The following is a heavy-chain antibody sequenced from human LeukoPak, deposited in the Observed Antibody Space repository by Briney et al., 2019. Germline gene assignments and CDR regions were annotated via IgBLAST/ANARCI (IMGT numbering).Heavy chain of an antibody. V-gene: IGHV1-46*01. CDR3: ARLTGYRIESAFDI. CDR1: GYTFTSYY. CDR2: INPSGGST. D-gene: IGHD3-9*01. J-gene: IGHJ3*02. Sequence: ASVKVSCKASGYTFTSYYMHWVRQAPGQGLEWMGIINPSGGSTSYAQKFQGRVTMTRDMSTSTVYMELSSVTAADTAVYYCARLTGYRIESAFDIWGQGTMVTVSS.